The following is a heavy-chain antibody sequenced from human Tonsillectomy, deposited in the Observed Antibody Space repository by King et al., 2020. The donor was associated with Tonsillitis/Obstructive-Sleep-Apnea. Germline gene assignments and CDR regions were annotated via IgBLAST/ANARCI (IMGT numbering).Heavy chain of an antibody. V-gene: IGHV1-3*01. CDR3: VRGVSTALDY. D-gene: IGHD1-26*01. CDR2: INAGNGNT. Sequence: VQLVESGAEVKKPGASVKVSCKASGYTFTSYAMHWVRQAPGQRLEWMGWINAGNGNTKYSQKFQGRDTITRDTSASTAYMERSSLRSEDTAVYYCVRGVSTALDYWGQGTLVTVSS. CDR1: GYTFTSYA. J-gene: IGHJ4*02.